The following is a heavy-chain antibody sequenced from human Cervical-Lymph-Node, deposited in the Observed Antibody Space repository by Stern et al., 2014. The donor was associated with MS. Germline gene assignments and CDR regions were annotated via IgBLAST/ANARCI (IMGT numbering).Heavy chain of an antibody. J-gene: IGHJ4*02. Sequence: VQLVESGGGVVQPGRSLRLSCEASGFLFRNYGMHWVRQAPGKGLEWVADISYDGGNKFLGDSVKGRFTISRDNSKNTLFLQMDSLRDGDTAVYYCARAYSRGWYFLLDYWCQGTPVTVSS. V-gene: IGHV3-30*03. CDR1: GFLFRNYG. CDR2: ISYDGGNK. CDR3: ARAYSRGWYFLLDY. D-gene: IGHD6-19*01.